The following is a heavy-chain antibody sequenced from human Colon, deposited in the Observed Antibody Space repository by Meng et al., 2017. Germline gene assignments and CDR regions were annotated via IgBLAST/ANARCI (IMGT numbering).Heavy chain of an antibody. D-gene: IGHD3-22*01. CDR2: TSHSGST. J-gene: IGHJ4*02. CDR3: ASSDYYRSDY. CDR1: GGSISSSDW. Sequence: VQLTESGPGLVKPSETLSLTCAFSGGSISSSDWWSWVRQPPGKGLEWIGETSHSGSTNYSPSLKSRVTISLDKSKNQLSLKLNSVTAADTAVYYCASSDYYRSDYWGQGTLVTASS. V-gene: IGHV4-4*02.